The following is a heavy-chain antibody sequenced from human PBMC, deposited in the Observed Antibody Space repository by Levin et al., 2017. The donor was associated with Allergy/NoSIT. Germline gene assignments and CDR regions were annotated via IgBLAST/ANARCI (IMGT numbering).Heavy chain of an antibody. CDR1: GFTFSSYA. CDR2: ISYDGSNK. J-gene: IGHJ4*02. D-gene: IGHD3-16*02. Sequence: GGSLRLSCAASGFTFSSYAMHWVRQAPGKGLEWVAVISYDGSNKYYADSVKGRFTISRDNSKNTLYLQMNSLRAEDTAVYYCARDGITVGGVIVPYYFDYWGQGTLVTVSS. CDR3: ARDGITVGGVIVPYYFDY. V-gene: IGHV3-30-3*01.